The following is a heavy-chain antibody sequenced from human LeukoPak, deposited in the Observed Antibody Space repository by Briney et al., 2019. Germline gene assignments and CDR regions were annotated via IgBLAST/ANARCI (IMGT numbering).Heavy chain of an antibody. CDR3: ARDGPPMVRGVITAFDI. D-gene: IGHD3-10*01. Sequence: ASVKVSCKASGYTFTSYGISWVRQAPGQGLEWMGWISAYNGNTNYAQKLQGRVTMTTDTSTSTAYMELRSLRSDDTAVYYCARDGPPMVRGVITAFDIWGQGTMVTGSS. V-gene: IGHV1-18*04. CDR2: ISAYNGNT. J-gene: IGHJ3*02. CDR1: GYTFTSYG.